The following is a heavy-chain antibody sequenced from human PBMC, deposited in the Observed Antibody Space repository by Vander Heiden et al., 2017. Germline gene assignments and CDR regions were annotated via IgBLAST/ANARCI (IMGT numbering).Heavy chain of an antibody. CDR1: GSTFPRHH. CDR2: INPSGGST. J-gene: IGHJ4*02. CDR3: ARDLDPTVTYYFDY. V-gene: IGHV1-46*01. Sequence: QVQLVQSGAEVKKPGASVKVSCKASGSTFPRHHMPCVRQAPGQGLEWMGIINPSGGSTSYAQKFQGRVTMTRDTSTSTVYMELSSLRSEDTAVYYCARDLDPTVTYYFDYWGQGTLVTVSS. D-gene: IGHD4-17*01.